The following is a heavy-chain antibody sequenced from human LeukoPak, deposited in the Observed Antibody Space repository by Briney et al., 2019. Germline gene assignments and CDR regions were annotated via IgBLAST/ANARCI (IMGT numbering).Heavy chain of an antibody. Sequence: PGGSLRLSCATFGFTFSNYWMNWVRQAPGKGLEWVAIIKADGSEKHYVDSVRGRFTVSRANAKNSLYLQMSSLRAEDTAVYYCARADNGPENWGQGTLVTVSS. V-gene: IGHV3-7*01. J-gene: IGHJ4*02. CDR2: IKADGSEK. CDR1: GFTFSNYW. CDR3: ARADNGPEN. D-gene: IGHD1-1*01.